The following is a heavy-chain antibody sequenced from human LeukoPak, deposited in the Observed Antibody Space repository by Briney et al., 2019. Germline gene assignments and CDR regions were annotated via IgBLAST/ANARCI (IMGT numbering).Heavy chain of an antibody. J-gene: IGHJ4*02. Sequence: GGSLRLSCLTSGFTFSTNAMSWVRQAPGKGLEWISGISGSGASTYYADSVTGRVTISRDNSRNTLYLQMNSLRADDTAVYYCAKDVGKWESLHFFDYWGQGTLVTVSS. CDR1: GFTFSTNA. V-gene: IGHV3-23*01. CDR3: AKDVGKWESLHFFDY. D-gene: IGHD1-26*01. CDR2: ISGSGAST.